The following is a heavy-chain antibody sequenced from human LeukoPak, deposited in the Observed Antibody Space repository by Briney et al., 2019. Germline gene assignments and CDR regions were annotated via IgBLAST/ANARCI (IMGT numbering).Heavy chain of an antibody. CDR2: IYYSGST. J-gene: IGHJ4*02. CDR3: ARDSKDCSSTSCYRLFDY. Sequence: SETLSLTCTVSGGSVSSGSYYRSWIRQPPGKGLEWIGYIYYSGSTNYNPSLKSRVTISVDTSKNQFSLKLSSVTAADTAVYYCARDSKDCSSTSCYRLFDYWGQGTLVTVSS. V-gene: IGHV4-61*01. CDR1: GGSVSSGSYY. D-gene: IGHD2-2*02.